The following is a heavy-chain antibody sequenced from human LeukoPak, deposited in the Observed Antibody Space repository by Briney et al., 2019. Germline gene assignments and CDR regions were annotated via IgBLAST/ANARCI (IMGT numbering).Heavy chain of an antibody. Sequence: SETLSLTCTVSGGSISSYYWSWIRQPDGKGLEWIGRSYTSGSTNYNPSLKSRVTISVDKSKTQFSLKLSSVTAADTAVYYCARDLLSSSGWYYFDYWGQGTLVTVSS. V-gene: IGHV4-4*07. CDR1: GGSISSYY. J-gene: IGHJ4*02. D-gene: IGHD6-19*01. CDR3: ARDLLSSSGWYYFDY. CDR2: SYTSGST.